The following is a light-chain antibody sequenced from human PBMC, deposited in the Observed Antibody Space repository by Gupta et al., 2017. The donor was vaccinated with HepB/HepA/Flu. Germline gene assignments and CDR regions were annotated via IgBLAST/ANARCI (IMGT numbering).Light chain of an antibody. Sequence: AIRMTQSPSSFSASTGDRVTITCRASQGISSYLAWYQQKPGKAPKLLIYAASTVQSGVPSRFSGSGSGTDFTLTISCLQSEDFATYYCQQDDSYPLTFGGGTXVEIK. CDR1: QGISSY. V-gene: IGKV1-8*01. J-gene: IGKJ4*01. CDR3: QQDDSYPLT. CDR2: AAS.